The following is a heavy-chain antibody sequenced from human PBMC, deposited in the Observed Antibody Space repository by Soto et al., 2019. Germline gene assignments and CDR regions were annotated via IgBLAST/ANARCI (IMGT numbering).Heavy chain of an antibody. CDR1: GFTFSSYG. V-gene: IGHV3-30*18. D-gene: IGHD5-12*01. CDR2: ISYDGSNK. CDR3: AKDMIWWFDY. J-gene: IGHJ4*02. Sequence: GGSLRLCCAASGFTFSSYGMHWVRQAPGKGLEWVAVISYDGSNKYYADSVKGRFTISRDNSKNTLYLQMNSLRAEDTAVYYCAKDMIWWFDYWGQGTLVTVSS.